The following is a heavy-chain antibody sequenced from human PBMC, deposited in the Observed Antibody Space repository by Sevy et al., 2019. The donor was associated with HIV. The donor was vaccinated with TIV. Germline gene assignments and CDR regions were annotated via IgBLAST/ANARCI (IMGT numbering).Heavy chain of an antibody. Sequence: GGSLRLSCAGYGFSFSDSDMHWVRHPTGKSLEWISSIGILGDTFYADSVKGRFTISRDNAKSSLYLQMSNLRAGDTALYYCVRGLQTHCDRTACPLDHWGQGTLVTVSS. CDR2: IGILGDT. CDR1: GFSFSDSD. J-gene: IGHJ4*02. D-gene: IGHD2-21*01. V-gene: IGHV3-13*01. CDR3: VRGLQTHCDRTACPLDH.